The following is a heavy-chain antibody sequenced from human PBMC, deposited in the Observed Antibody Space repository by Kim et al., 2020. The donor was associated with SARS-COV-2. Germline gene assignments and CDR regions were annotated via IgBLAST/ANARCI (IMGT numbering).Heavy chain of an antibody. Sequence: SADSVKGRLTISRDNAKNSLYLQMNSLRAEDTAVYYCASLSWVVNPFDYWGQGTLVTVSS. V-gene: IGHV3-21*01. CDR3: ASLSWVVNPFDY. D-gene: IGHD2-15*01. J-gene: IGHJ4*02.